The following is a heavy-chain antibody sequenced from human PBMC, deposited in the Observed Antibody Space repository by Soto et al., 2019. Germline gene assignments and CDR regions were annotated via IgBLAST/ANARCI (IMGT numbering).Heavy chain of an antibody. J-gene: IGHJ6*03. CDR3: ARDTTVTTSPNYYYNYMDV. CDR2: ISSSGSTI. Sequence: QVQLVESGGGLVKPGGSLRLSCAASGFTFSDYYMSWIRQAPGKGLEWVSYISSSGSTIYYADSVKGRFTISRDNAKNSLYLQINSLRAEDTAVYYCARDTTVTTSPNYYYNYMDVWGKGTTVTVSS. D-gene: IGHD4-17*01. CDR1: GFTFSDYY. V-gene: IGHV3-11*01.